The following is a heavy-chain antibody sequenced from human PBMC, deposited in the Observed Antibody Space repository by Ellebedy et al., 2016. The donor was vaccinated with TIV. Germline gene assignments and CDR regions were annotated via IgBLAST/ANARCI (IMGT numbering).Heavy chain of an antibody. Sequence: GESPKISCAASGFTFSNYAMSWVRQAPGKGLEWISVISGSGGTTNYADSVKGRFTISRDNSNNMVFLEMNSLRVEDTAVYYCGGLDYWGQGTLVTVSS. V-gene: IGHV3-23*01. CDR3: GGLDY. CDR2: ISGSGGTT. CDR1: GFTFSNYA. J-gene: IGHJ4*02.